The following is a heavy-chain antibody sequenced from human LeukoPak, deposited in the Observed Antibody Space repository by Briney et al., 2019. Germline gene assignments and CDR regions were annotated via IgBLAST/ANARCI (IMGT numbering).Heavy chain of an antibody. Sequence: GGSLRLSCAASGFTFSSYAMTWVRQAPGKGLEWVSGISGGGGNTYYADSVKGRFTISRDNSKNTVYLHMNRLRAEDTAVYYCAKDSAVTPFYFDYWGQGTLVTVSS. CDR1: GFTFSSYA. D-gene: IGHD4-17*01. CDR3: AKDSAVTPFYFDY. CDR2: ISGGGGNT. J-gene: IGHJ4*02. V-gene: IGHV3-23*01.